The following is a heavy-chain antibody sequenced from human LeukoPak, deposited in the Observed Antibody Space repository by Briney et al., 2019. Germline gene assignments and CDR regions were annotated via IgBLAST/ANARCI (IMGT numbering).Heavy chain of an antibody. Sequence: GGSLRLSCAASGFTFSSYWMYWVRQAPGKGLVWVSRINSDGSTTNYADSVKGRFTISRDNAKNTLYLQMNSLRAEDTAVYYCARVGTTSNFYYYYGMDVWGQGTTVTVSS. D-gene: IGHD2/OR15-2a*01. CDR1: GFTFSSYW. CDR2: INSDGSTT. CDR3: ARVGTTSNFYYYYGMDV. J-gene: IGHJ6*02. V-gene: IGHV3-74*01.